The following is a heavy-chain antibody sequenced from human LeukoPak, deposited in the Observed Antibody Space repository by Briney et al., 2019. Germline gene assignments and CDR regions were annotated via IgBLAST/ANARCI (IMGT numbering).Heavy chain of an antibody. V-gene: IGHV3-21*01. CDR1: GFTFSSYS. J-gene: IGHJ6*03. CDR3: AREYYDILTGYSRRYYYMDV. Sequence: GGSLRLSCAASGFTFSSYSMNWVRQAPGKGLEWVSSISSSSSYIYYADSVKGRFTISRDNAKNSLYLQMNSLRAEDTAVYYCAREYYDILTGYSRRYYYMDVWGKGTTVTVSS. D-gene: IGHD3-9*01. CDR2: ISSSSSYI.